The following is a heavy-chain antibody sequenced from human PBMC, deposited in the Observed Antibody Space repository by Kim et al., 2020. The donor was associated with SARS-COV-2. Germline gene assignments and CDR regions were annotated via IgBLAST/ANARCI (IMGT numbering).Heavy chain of an antibody. Sequence: ADSVTGRLTVSRDNAKNPLYLQMENLRVEDTALYYCAKDHESSGWPTFDYWGQGTQVTVSS. D-gene: IGHD3-22*01. J-gene: IGHJ4*02. V-gene: IGHV3-23*01. CDR3: AKDHESSGWPTFDY.